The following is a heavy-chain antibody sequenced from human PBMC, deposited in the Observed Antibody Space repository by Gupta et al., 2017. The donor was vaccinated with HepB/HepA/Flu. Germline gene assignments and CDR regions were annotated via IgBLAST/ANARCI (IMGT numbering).Heavy chain of an antibody. Sequence: QVQLVQSGAEVKKPGASVKVSCKASGYTFTSYAMHWVRQAPGQRLEWMGWINAGNGNTKYSQKFQGRVTITRDTSASTAYMELSSLRSEDTAVYYCARGARERRIAAGFGWFDPWGQGTLVTVSS. CDR2: INAGNGNT. CDR1: GYTFTSYA. V-gene: IGHV1-3*01. CDR3: ARGARERRIAAGFGWFDP. D-gene: IGHD6-13*01. J-gene: IGHJ5*02.